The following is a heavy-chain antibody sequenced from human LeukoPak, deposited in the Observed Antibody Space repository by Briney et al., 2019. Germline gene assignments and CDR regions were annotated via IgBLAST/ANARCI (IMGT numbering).Heavy chain of an antibody. CDR1: GGSISSGDYY. V-gene: IGHV4-30-4*01. CDR2: IYYSGST. CDR3: ARVNYDFWSGYRPTGRFDP. J-gene: IGHJ5*02. Sequence: KTSETLSLTCTVSGGSISSGDYYWSWIRQPPGKGLEWIGYIYYSGSTYYNPPLKSRVTISVDTSKNQFSLKLSSVTAADTAVYYCARVNYDFWSGYRPTGRFDPWGQGTLVTVSS. D-gene: IGHD3-3*01.